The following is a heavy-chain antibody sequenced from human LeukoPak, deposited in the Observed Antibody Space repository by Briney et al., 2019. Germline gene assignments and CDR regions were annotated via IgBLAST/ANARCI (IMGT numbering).Heavy chain of an antibody. D-gene: IGHD3-10*01. J-gene: IGHJ6*02. CDR1: GGSFSGYY. CDR2: INHSGST. V-gene: IGHV4-34*01. CDR3: ARGAIYYGSGSYYGSRYYYYGMDV. Sequence: SETLSLTCAVYGGSFSGYYWIWIRQPPGKGREWIGEINHSGSTNYNPSLKSRVTISVDTSKNQFSLKLSSVTAADTAVYYCARGAIYYGSGSYYGSRYYYYGMDVWGQGTTITVSS.